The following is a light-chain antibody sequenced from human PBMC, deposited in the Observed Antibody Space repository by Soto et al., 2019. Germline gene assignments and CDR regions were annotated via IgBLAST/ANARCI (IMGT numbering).Light chain of an antibody. Sequence: DIQMTQSPTSLSASVGDRVTITSRASQSISSYLNWYQQKPGKAPKLLIYAAASLQTGVSSRFSGSGSGTDFTLTIISLQPEDFATYYCQQSYRTPPTFGGGTRVEI. V-gene: IGKV1-39*01. J-gene: IGKJ4*01. CDR1: QSISSY. CDR2: AAA. CDR3: QQSYRTPPT.